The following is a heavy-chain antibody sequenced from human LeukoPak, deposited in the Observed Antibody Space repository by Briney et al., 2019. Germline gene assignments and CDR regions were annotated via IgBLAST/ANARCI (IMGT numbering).Heavy chain of an antibody. CDR2: IYTTGST. Sequence: SQTLSLTXTVSGGSICSGSYYSSWIRQPAGKGLQWIGRIYTTGSTNYHPSLKSRVTISVETSKNQFALKLSSVTAADTAVYYCASGYDWNYILAHWGQGTLVTVSS. CDR3: ASGYDWNYILAH. V-gene: IGHV4-61*02. J-gene: IGHJ4*02. D-gene: IGHD1-7*01. CDR1: GGSICSGSYY.